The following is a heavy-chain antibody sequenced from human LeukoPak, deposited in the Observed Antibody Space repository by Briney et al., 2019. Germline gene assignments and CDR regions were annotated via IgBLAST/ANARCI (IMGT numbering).Heavy chain of an antibody. CDR2: IHTSGST. J-gene: IGHJ6*03. CDR1: GGSISSYY. D-gene: IGHD6-13*01. Sequence: PSETLSLTCTVSGGSISSYYWSWIRQPAGKGLEWIGRIHTSGSTNYNPSLKSRVTMSVDTSKNQFSLKLSSVTAADTAVYYCARTTWTRIAAAGGTYYYYYMDVWGKGTTVTVSS. CDR3: ARTTWTRIAAAGGTYYYYYMDV. V-gene: IGHV4-4*07.